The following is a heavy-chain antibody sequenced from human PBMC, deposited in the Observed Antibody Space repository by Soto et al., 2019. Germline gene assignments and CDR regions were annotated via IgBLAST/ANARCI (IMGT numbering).Heavy chain of an antibody. CDR1: GGSISSGYFY. CDR2: MYHSGNT. Sequence: SETLSLTCTVSGGSISSGYFYCSWIRQHPGKGLEWIGYMYHSGNTYYNPSLKSRVTMSLDTSKNQFSLKLTSVTAADTAVYYCVRYDYDSSGLNWVDHWGEEHLVTASS. J-gene: IGHJ5*02. V-gene: IGHV4-31*03. D-gene: IGHD3-22*01. CDR3: VRYDYDSSGLNWVDH.